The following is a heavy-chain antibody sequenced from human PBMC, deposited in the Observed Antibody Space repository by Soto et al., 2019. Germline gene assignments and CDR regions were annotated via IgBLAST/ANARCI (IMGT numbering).Heavy chain of an antibody. CDR1: GGSFSGYY. D-gene: IGHD3-22*01. CDR3: ARRHYYDSSGYRY. Sequence: SETLSLTCAVYGGSFSGYYWSWIRQPPGKGLEWIGEINHSGSTNYNPSLKSRVTISVDTSKNQFSLKLSSVTAADTAVYYCARRHYYDSSGYRYWGQGTLVTVSS. J-gene: IGHJ4*02. V-gene: IGHV4-34*01. CDR2: INHSGST.